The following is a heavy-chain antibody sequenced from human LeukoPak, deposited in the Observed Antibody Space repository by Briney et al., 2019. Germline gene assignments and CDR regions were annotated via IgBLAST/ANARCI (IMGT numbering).Heavy chain of an antibody. D-gene: IGHD2-2*01. Sequence: SETLSLTCAIYGGSFSNFYSSWIRQTPGKGLAWIGEINHSGSTSYNPSLKSRVTMSMDTSGRQFSLRLSSVTAADAALYYCARGPYCNTSTCYPYYFDSWGQGTLVTVSS. J-gene: IGHJ4*02. V-gene: IGHV4-34*01. CDR2: INHSGST. CDR1: GGSFSNFY. CDR3: ARGPYCNTSTCYPYYFDS.